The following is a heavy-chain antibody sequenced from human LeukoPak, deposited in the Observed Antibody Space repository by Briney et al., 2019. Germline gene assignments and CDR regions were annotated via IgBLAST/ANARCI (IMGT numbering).Heavy chain of an antibody. D-gene: IGHD5-24*01. CDR1: GFTFSRAW. CDR2: IKSKTDGGTT. V-gene: IGHV3-15*01. Sequence: GGSLSLSCAASGFTFSRAWMSWVRQAPGKGLEWVGRIKSKTDGGTTDYAAPVKGRSTISRDDSRNTLYLQMNSLKTEDTAVYYCTTDSRDGYNYGRHFDYWGQGTLVTVSS. J-gene: IGHJ4*02. CDR3: TTDSRDGYNYGRHFDY.